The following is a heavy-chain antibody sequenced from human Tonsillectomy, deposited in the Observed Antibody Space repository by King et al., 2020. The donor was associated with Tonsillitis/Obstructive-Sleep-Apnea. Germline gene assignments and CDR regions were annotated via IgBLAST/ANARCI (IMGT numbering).Heavy chain of an antibody. V-gene: IGHV3-30*18. CDR1: GFTFSTYG. Sequence: VQLVESGGGVVQPGRSLRLSCAASGFTFSTYGMHWVRQAPGKGLEWVAFISYDGRNKYYADSVKGRFTISRDNSKNTLYVQMNSLRAEDTAVYYCAKDPRITAAGPLGIAFDIWGQGTMVTVSS. D-gene: IGHD6-13*01. CDR2: ISYDGRNK. J-gene: IGHJ3*02. CDR3: AKDPRITAAGPLGIAFDI.